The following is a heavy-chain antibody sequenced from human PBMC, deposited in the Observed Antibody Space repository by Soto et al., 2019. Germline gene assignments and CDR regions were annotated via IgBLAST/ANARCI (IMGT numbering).Heavy chain of an antibody. J-gene: IGHJ4*02. CDR3: GGQDYGAKGYNFEN. CDR1: NGSISSRSSY. CDR2: IYYIGNT. Sequence: QLQLQESGSGLVKPSETLSLTCIVSNGSISSRSSYWGWIRPTPGKGLEWVGSIYYIGNTYYNPSLKSRVTISIDRSKTQFSLKMNSVTAADTAVYFCGGQDYGAKGYNFENWGQGALVTVSS. D-gene: IGHD4-17*01. V-gene: IGHV4-39*01.